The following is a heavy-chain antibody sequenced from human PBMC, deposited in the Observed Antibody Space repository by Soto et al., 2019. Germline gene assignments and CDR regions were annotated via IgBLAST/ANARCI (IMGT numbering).Heavy chain of an antibody. CDR1: GYTFSFDY. CDR2: INPDGGAT. D-gene: IGHD3-10*01. CDR3: AKGRRNTF. V-gene: IGHV1-46*01. J-gene: IGHJ4*02. Sequence: QVQLLQSGAEVKKPGASVKISCKASGYTFSFDYLSWVRRAPGQGLQWMGKINPDGGATTYAQSFQGRASITSDASTGTVYMELSSLTSDDTAVYYCAKGRRNTFWGQGTLVSVSS.